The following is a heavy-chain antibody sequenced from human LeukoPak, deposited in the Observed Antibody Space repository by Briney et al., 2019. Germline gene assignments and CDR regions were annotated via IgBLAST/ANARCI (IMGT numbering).Heavy chain of an antibody. Sequence: PGGSLRLSCAASGFTFSSYAMHWVRQAPGRGLEWVAVISYDGSNKYYADSVKGRFTIYRDNSKNTLYLQMNSLRAEDTAVYYCARGNGYCSSTSCYTTFDYWGQGTLVTVSS. J-gene: IGHJ4*02. CDR1: GFTFSSYA. V-gene: IGHV3-30-3*01. CDR3: ARGNGYCSSTSCYTTFDY. D-gene: IGHD2-2*02. CDR2: ISYDGSNK.